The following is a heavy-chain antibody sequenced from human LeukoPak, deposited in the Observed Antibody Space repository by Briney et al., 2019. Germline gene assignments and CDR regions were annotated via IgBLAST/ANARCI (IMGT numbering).Heavy chain of an antibody. D-gene: IGHD3-3*02. CDR2: IYTSGST. V-gene: IGHV4-61*02. Sequence: NASETLSLTCTVSGGSISSGSYYWSWIRQPAGKGLEWIGRIYTSGSTNYNPSLKSRVTISVDTSKNQFSLKLSSVTAADTAVYYCARVHLSQNWFDPWGQGTLVTVSS. CDR1: GGSISSGSYY. J-gene: IGHJ5*02. CDR3: ARVHLSQNWFDP.